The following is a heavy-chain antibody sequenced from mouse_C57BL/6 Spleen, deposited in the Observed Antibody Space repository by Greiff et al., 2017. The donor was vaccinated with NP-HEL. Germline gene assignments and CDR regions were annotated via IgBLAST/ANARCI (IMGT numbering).Heavy chain of an antibody. CDR1: GFNFKNTY. J-gene: IGHJ3*01. D-gene: IGHD2-13*01. V-gene: IGHV14-3*01. CDR2: IDPANGNT. CDR3: ASYYGDGFAY. Sequence: VQLQQSVAELVRPGASVKLSCTASGFNFKNTYMHWVKQRPEQGLEWIGRIDPANGNTKYAPKFQGKATITADTSSNTAYLQLSSLTSEDTAIYYCASYYGDGFAYWGQGTLVTVSA.